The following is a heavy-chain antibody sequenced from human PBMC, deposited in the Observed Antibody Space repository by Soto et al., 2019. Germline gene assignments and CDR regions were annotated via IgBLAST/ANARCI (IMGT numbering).Heavy chain of an antibody. CDR1: GFSFSAYA. J-gene: IGHJ5*02. D-gene: IGHD6-13*01. CDR2: ISGSGGST. CDR3: VRAAAGTGSSSFDP. Sequence: GGSLRLSCAASGFSFSAYAMNWVRQVPGKGLEWVSDISGSGGSTYYADSVKGRFTISRDNSRNTLFLQMNALRVEDTAVYYCVRAAAGTGSSSFDPWGQGTLVTVSS. V-gene: IGHV3-23*01.